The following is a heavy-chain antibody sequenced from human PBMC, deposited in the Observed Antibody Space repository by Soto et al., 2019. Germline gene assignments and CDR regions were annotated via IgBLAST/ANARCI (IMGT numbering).Heavy chain of an antibody. Sequence: SETLSLTCAVYGGSFSGYYWSWIRQPPGKGLEWIGEINHSGSTNYNPSLKSRVTISVDTSKNQFSLKLSSVTAADTAVYYCASGVVPAAMAKYYYYYYMDVWGKGTTVTVSS. J-gene: IGHJ6*03. V-gene: IGHV4-34*01. CDR3: ASGVVPAAMAKYYYYYYMDV. CDR1: GGSFSGYY. CDR2: INHSGST. D-gene: IGHD2-2*01.